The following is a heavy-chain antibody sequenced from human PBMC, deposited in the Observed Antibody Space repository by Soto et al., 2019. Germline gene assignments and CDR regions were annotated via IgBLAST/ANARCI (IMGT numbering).Heavy chain of an antibody. CDR1: GFTFSSYA. V-gene: IGHV3-64*01. CDR3: ARGVVGATSY. CDR2: ISSNGGST. J-gene: IGHJ4*02. Sequence: EVQLVESGGGLVQPGGSLRLSCAASGFTFSSYAMHWVRQAPGKGLEYVSAISSNGGSTYYANSVKGRFTISRDNSKNTLYLQMGSLRAEDMAVYYCARGVVGATSYWGQGTLVTVSS. D-gene: IGHD1-26*01.